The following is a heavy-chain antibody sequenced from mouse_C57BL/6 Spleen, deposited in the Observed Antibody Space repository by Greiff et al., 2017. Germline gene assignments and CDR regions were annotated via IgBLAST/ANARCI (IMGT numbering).Heavy chain of an antibody. CDR1: GYAFSSSW. D-gene: IGHD1-1*01. CDR3: APNYYGSSYWFAY. CDR2: IYPGDGDT. V-gene: IGHV1-82*01. J-gene: IGHJ3*01. Sequence: QVQLKQSGPELVKPGASVKISCKASGYAFSSSWMNWVKQRPGKGLEWIGRIYPGDGDTNYNGKFKGKATLTADKSSSTAYMQLSSLTSEDSAVYFCAPNYYGSSYWFAYWGQGTLVTVSA.